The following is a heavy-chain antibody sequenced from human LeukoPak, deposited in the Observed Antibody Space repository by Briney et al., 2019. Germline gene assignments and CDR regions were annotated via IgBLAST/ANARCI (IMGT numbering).Heavy chain of an antibody. CDR1: GYTFTAYY. D-gene: IGHD3-22*01. CDR2: INPNSGGT. J-gene: IGHJ5*02. V-gene: IGHV1-2*02. CDR3: ARDRGSGYWLFDP. Sequence: GASVKVSCKASGYTFTAYYMHWARQAPGQGLAWMGWINPNSGGTHYAHKFQGRVTMTRDTAISPAYMEPSRRRSDDHAVYYCARDRGSGYWLFDPWGQGPLVTVSS.